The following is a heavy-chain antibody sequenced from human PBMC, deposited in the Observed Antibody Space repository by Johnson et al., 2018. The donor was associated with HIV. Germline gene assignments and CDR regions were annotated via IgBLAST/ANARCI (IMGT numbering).Heavy chain of an antibody. V-gene: IGHV3-30*04. J-gene: IGHJ3*02. D-gene: IGHD6-13*01. CDR3: ARDGGIATALDGFDI. CDR2: ISYDGNNK. CDR1: GFTFSSYA. Sequence: QMLLVESGGGVVQPGRSLRLSCAASGFTFSSYAMHWVRQAPGKGLEWVAVISYDGNNKYYTESVKGRFTISRDNSKNTLYLQMNSLRSEDTAVYYCARDGGIATALDGFDIWGQGTTVTVSS.